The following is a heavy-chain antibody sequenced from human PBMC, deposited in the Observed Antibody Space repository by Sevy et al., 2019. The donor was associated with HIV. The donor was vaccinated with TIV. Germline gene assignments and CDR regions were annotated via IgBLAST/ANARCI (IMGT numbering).Heavy chain of an antibody. CDR3: ATSSPSEVPSTLYYMDV. CDR2: FDPEDGET. Sequence: ASVKVSCKVSGYTLTELSMHWVRQAPGKGLEWMGGFDPEDGETIYAQKFQGRVTMTEDTSTDTAYMELSSLRSEDTAVYYYATSSPSEVPSTLYYMDVWGKGTTVTVSS. J-gene: IGHJ6*03. CDR1: GYTLTELS. V-gene: IGHV1-24*01. D-gene: IGHD4-17*01.